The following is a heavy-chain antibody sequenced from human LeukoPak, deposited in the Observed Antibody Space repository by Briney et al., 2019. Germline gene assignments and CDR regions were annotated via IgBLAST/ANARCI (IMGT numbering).Heavy chain of an antibody. CDR1: GYNFTNFW. Sequence: RGESLKISCKGSGYNFTNFWIGWVRQMSGKGLEWMGIIYPGDSDTKYSPSFQGQVTTSADKSISTAYLRWSSLRASDTAMYYCARRKVGYCSGGSCYNWFDPWGQGTLVTVSS. CDR2: IYPGDSDT. CDR3: ARRKVGYCSGGSCYNWFDP. D-gene: IGHD2-15*01. J-gene: IGHJ5*02. V-gene: IGHV5-51*01.